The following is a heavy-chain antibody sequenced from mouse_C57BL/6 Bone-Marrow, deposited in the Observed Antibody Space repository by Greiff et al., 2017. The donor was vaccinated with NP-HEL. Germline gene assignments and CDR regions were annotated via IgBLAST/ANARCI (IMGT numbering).Heavy chain of an antibody. CDR2: LSYSGST. Sequence: EVQLVESGPGLAKPSQTLSLTCSVTGYSITSDYWNWIRKFPGHKLEYMGYLSYSGSTYYNPSLKRRISIPRDTSKNQYYLQLNSMTTEDTATDYCARWGFYSQYAMDYWGQGTSVTVSS. D-gene: IGHD2-12*01. V-gene: IGHV3-8*01. CDR1: GYSITSDY. CDR3: ARWGFYSQYAMDY. J-gene: IGHJ4*01.